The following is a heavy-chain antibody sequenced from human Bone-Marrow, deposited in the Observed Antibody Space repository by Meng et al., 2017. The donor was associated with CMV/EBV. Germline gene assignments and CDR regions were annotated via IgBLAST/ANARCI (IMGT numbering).Heavy chain of an antibody. D-gene: IGHD2-8*01. V-gene: IGHV1-2*02. Sequence: ASVTVSCQASGYTFTGYYMHWVRQAPGQGLEWMGWINPNSGGTNYAQKFQGRVTMTRDTSISTAYMELSRLRSDDTAVYYCARGVSYYHYGMDVWGQGTTVTVSS. CDR3: ARGVSYYHYGMDV. CDR1: GYTFTGYY. J-gene: IGHJ6*02. CDR2: INPNSGGT.